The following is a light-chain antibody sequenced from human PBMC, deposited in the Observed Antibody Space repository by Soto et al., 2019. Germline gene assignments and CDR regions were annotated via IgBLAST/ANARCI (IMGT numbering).Light chain of an antibody. CDR2: GGS. CDR1: QSVSSTY. Sequence: EIALTQSPGTLSLSPGERATLSCRASQSVSSTYLAWYQQKPGQAPRLLIYGGSSRATGIPDRFSGSGSGRDFTLTISRLEPEDFAVYYCQHYGSLVLTFGGGTKLEIK. V-gene: IGKV3-20*01. J-gene: IGKJ4*02. CDR3: QHYGSLVLT.